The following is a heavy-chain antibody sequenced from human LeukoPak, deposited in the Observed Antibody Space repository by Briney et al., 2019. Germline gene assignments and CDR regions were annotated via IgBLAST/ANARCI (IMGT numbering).Heavy chain of an antibody. V-gene: IGHV1-2*02. Sequence: ASVKVSCKASGYXFTGYYMHWVRQAPGQGLEWMGWINPNSGGTNYAQKFQGRVTMTRDTSISTAYMELSRLRSDDTAVYYCARDGVGGMGATYYYYYGMDVWGQGTTVTVSS. CDR1: GYXFTGYY. CDR3: ARDGVGGMGATYYYYYGMDV. D-gene: IGHD1-26*01. CDR2: INPNSGGT. J-gene: IGHJ6*02.